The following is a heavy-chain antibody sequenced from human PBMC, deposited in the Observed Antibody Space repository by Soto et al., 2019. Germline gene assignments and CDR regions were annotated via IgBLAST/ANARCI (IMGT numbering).Heavy chain of an antibody. Sequence: GESLKISCKGVGYKFGSAWIGWVRQMPGKGLEWMGIIKPGTSDIRYSPSCRGHVTISADEAVSTAYLQWSSLKASDTAMYYCARQLSHICDSWGQGALVTVSS. CDR3: ARQLSHICDS. J-gene: IGHJ4*02. CDR2: IKPGTSDI. V-gene: IGHV5-51*01. CDR1: GYKFGSAW. D-gene: IGHD3-3*02.